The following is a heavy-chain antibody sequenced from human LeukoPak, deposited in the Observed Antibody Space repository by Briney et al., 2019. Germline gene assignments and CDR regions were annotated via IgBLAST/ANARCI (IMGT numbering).Heavy chain of an antibody. D-gene: IGHD3-22*01. Sequence: SGGSLRLSCAASGFTFDDYGVSWVRQAPGKGLEWVSGINWNGGSTGYADSVKGRFTISRNNAKNSLYLQMNSLRAEDTAVYYCARSKSYYDSSGFDSWGQGTLVTVSS. CDR2: INWNGGST. CDR1: GFTFDDYG. V-gene: IGHV3-20*04. CDR3: ARSKSYYDSSGFDS. J-gene: IGHJ4*02.